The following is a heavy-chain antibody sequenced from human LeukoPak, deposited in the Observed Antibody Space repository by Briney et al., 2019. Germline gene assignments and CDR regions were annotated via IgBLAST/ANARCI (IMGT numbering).Heavy chain of an antibody. J-gene: IGHJ4*02. CDR2: ISGSGGST. CDR3: AKQEKRVTTPPNY. Sequence: GGSLRLSCAAPGFTFSSYAMSWVRQAPGKGLEWVSAISGSGGSTYYADSVKGRFTISRDNSKNTLYLQMNSLRAEDTAVYYCAKQEKRVTTPPNYWGQGTLVTVSS. V-gene: IGHV3-23*01. CDR1: GFTFSSYA. D-gene: IGHD4-17*01.